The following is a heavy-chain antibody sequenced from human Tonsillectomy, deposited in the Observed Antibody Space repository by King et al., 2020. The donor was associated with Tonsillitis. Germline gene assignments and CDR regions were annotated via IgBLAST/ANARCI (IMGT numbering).Heavy chain of an antibody. V-gene: IGHV2-5*01. D-gene: IGHD3-16*01. CDR3: AHRSVGGPFDY. J-gene: IGHJ4*01. CDR1: GFSLTTSGVA. CDR2: IYWNDDK. Sequence: QITLKESGPTLAKPTQTLTLTCTFSGFSLTTSGVAVGWIRQPPGKALEWLALIYWNDDKSYSPSLKSRLTITRDTSKNQVVLTMTNMDPVDTATYYCAHRSVGGPFDYWGQGTLVAVPS.